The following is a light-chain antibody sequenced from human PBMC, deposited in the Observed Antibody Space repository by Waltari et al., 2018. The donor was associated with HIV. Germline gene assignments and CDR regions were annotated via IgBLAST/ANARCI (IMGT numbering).Light chain of an antibody. Sequence: EIMLTQPPATLSLSPGETAIVSCRASENMTSQYLAWYQQKSGQAPRLLLFGASTRNPGVPERFGGAGSGADFTLTVSRLEPEDFALYFCQQYAASPYTFVQGT. J-gene: IGKJ2*01. CDR3: QQYAASPYT. CDR2: GAS. V-gene: IGKV3-20*01. CDR1: ENMTSQY.